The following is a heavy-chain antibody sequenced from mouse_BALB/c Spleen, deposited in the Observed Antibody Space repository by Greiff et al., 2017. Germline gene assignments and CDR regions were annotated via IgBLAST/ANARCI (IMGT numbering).Heavy chain of an antibody. J-gene: IGHJ3*01. CDR1: GFTFSSYT. Sequence: EVHLVESGGGLVQPGGSLKLSCAASGFTFSSYTMSWVRQTPEKRLEWVAYISNGGGSTYYPDTVKGRFTISRDNAKNTLYLQMSSLKSEDTAMYYCARLGGNGAWFAYWGQGTLVTVSA. V-gene: IGHV5-12-2*01. CDR2: ISNGGGST. D-gene: IGHD2-1*01. CDR3: ARLGGNGAWFAY.